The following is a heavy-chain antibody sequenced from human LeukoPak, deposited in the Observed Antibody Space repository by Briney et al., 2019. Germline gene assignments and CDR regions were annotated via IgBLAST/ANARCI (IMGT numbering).Heavy chain of an antibody. V-gene: IGHV4-34*01. CDR1: GGSFSGYY. CDR2: INHSGST. J-gene: IGHJ4*02. D-gene: IGHD1-14*01. CDR3: ARYNQGNYFFDS. Sequence: SETLSLTCAVYGGSFSGYYWSWIRQPPGKGLEWIGEINHSGSTNYNPSLKSRVTISVDTSKNQFSLKLSSVTAADTVVYYCARYNQGNYFFDSWGQGTLVTVSS.